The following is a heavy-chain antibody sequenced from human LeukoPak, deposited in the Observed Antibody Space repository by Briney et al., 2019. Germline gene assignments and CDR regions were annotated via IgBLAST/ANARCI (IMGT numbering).Heavy chain of an antibody. CDR3: ARDRGSSSGGGSAYYFDY. Sequence: GGSLRLSCAASGFTFSTYWMAWVRQAPGMGLAWVANIKQDGSEKYYVDSVRGRFTISRDNAKNSLYLQMNSLRAEDTAVYYCARDRGSSSGGGSAYYFDYWGQGTLVTVSS. CDR1: GFTFSTYW. D-gene: IGHD6-6*01. CDR2: IKQDGSEK. J-gene: IGHJ4*02. V-gene: IGHV3-7*01.